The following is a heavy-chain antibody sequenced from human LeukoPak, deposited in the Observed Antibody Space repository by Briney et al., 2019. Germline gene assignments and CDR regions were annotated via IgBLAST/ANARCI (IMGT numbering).Heavy chain of an antibody. CDR2: IYPGNSDT. CDR3: ARVEPGDYFDY. J-gene: IGHJ4*02. Sequence: GGFLKISCKGSGCSFTSYWIGWVRQMPGKGLEWMGIIYPGNSDTRYSPSFQGQVTISADKSISTAYLQWSSLKASDTAMYYCARVEPGDYFDYWGQGTLVTVSS. CDR1: GCSFTSYW. V-gene: IGHV5-51*01. D-gene: IGHD1-14*01.